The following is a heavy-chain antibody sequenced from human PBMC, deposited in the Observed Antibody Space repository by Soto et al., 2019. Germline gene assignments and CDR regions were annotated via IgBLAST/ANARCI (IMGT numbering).Heavy chain of an antibody. Sequence: VQRLESGGGLVQPGWSLRLSCAACGFTFSSYAMSWVRQAPGKGLEWVSAISGSGGSTYYADSVKGRFTISRDKSKNSLYLQMNSLRAEDTAVYYCAKVGITMVRGVIDYWGQGTLVTVSS. J-gene: IGHJ4*02. V-gene: IGHV3-23*01. CDR2: ISGSGGST. CDR1: GFTFSSYA. D-gene: IGHD3-10*01. CDR3: AKVGITMVRGVIDY.